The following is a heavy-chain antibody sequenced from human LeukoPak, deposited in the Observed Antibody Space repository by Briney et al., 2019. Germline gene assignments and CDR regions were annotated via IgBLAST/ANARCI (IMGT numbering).Heavy chain of an antibody. CDR3: ARAGSGTHLDY. CDR1: GGSISSYY. Sequence: PSETLSLTCTVSGGSISSYYWSWIRQPPGKGLEWIGYIYYSGSTNYNPSLKSRVTISVDTSKNQFSLKLSSVTAADTAVYYCARAGSGTHLDYWGQGTLVTVSS. J-gene: IGHJ4*02. D-gene: IGHD2-2*01. CDR2: IYYSGST. V-gene: IGHV4-59*01.